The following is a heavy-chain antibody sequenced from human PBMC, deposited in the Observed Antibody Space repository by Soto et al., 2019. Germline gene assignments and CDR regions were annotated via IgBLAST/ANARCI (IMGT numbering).Heavy chain of an antibody. Sequence: QVQLVQSGAEVKKPGASVKVSCKASGYTFTGYYIHWVRQAPGQGLEWMGWINPNSGDTNYVQKFQGRVTMIRDTSISTVFMELIRPTPDDTAVYYCARGSGATAYVLDIWGQGTMVTDSS. CDR1: GYTFTGYY. J-gene: IGHJ3*02. D-gene: IGHD3-10*01. CDR3: ARGSGATAYVLDI. CDR2: INPNSGDT. V-gene: IGHV1-2*02.